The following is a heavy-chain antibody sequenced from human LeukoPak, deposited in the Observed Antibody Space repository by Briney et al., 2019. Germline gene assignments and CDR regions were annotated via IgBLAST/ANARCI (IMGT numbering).Heavy chain of an antibody. V-gene: IGHV1-2*02. CDR3: ARESTGGYFDY. D-gene: IGHD3-10*01. Sequence: SXXVSCKASGYTFTGYYMHWVRQAPGQGLEWMGWINPNSGGTNYAQKFQGRVTMTRDTSISTAYMELSRLRSDDTAVYYCARESTGGYFDYWGQGTLVTVSS. CDR1: GYTFTGYY. CDR2: INPNSGGT. J-gene: IGHJ4*02.